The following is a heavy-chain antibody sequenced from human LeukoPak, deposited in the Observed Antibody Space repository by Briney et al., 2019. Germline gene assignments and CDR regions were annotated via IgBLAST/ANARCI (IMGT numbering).Heavy chain of an antibody. V-gene: IGHV3-21*04. CDR3: ARIAAAGTSPYYYGMDV. D-gene: IGHD6-13*01. CDR1: GFTFSSYS. CDR2: ISSSSSYI. J-gene: IGHJ6*02. Sequence: GGSLRLSCAASGFTFSSYSMNWVRQAPGKGLEWVSSISSSSSYIYYADSVKGRFTISRDNAKNSLYLQMNSLKTEDTAVYYCARIAAAGTSPYYYGMDVWGQGTTVTVSS.